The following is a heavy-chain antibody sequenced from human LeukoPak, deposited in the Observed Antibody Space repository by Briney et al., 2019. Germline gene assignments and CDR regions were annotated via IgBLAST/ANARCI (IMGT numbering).Heavy chain of an antibody. V-gene: IGHV1-18*01. CDR3: ARTSHYYYYYYMDV. CDR2: ISAYNGNT. CDR1: GGTFSSYA. Sequence: ASVKVSCKASGGTFSSYAISWVRQAPGQGLEWMGWISAYNGNTNYAQKLQGRVTMTTDTSTSTAYMELRSLRSDDTAVYYCARTSHYYYYYYMDVWGKGTTVTISS. J-gene: IGHJ6*03.